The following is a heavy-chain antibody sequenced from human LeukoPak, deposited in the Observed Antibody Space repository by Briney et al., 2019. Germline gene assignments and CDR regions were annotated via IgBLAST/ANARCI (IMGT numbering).Heavy chain of an antibody. CDR2: IYHSGST. V-gene: IGHV4-30-2*01. J-gene: IGHJ3*02. D-gene: IGHD3/OR15-3a*01. CDR3: AKSRGLVDAFDI. CDR1: GGSISSSGYY. Sequence: PSETLSLTCTVSGGSISSSGYYWSWIRQPPGKGLEWVGYIYHSGSTYYNPSLKSRVTISVDRSKNQFSLKLSSVTAADTAVYYCAKSRGLVDAFDIWGQGTMVTVSS.